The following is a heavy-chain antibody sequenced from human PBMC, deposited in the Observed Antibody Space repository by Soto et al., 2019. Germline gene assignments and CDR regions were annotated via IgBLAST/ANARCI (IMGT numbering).Heavy chain of an antibody. D-gene: IGHD2-8*01. CDR3: ARASRYCSNGVCLGDFDY. Sequence: ESGGGVVQPGRSLRLSCSASEFTFTTYAIHWLRQAPGKGLEWVATVSYDGNNKHYADSVKGRFTISRDSSRKSLYLQMNSLRTEDTAMYYCARASRYCSNGVCLGDFDYWGQGTLVTVSS. V-gene: IGHV3-30-3*01. J-gene: IGHJ4*02. CDR1: EFTFTTYA. CDR2: VSYDGNNK.